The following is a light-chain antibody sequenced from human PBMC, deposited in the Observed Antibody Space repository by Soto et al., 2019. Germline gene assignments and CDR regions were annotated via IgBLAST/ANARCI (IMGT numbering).Light chain of an antibody. CDR2: DAS. V-gene: IGKV1-5*01. Sequence: DIHMTQSPSTLSSSVGYRVTITCRASQSISSWLAWYQQKPGKAPKLLIYDASSLESGVPSRFSGSGSGTEFTLTISSLQPDDFATYYCQHYNSYSPTFGQGTKVDIK. J-gene: IGKJ1*01. CDR1: QSISSW. CDR3: QHYNSYSPT.